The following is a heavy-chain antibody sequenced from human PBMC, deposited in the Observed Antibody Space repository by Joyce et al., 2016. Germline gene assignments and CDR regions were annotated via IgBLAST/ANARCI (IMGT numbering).Heavy chain of an antibody. CDR1: GFTFGHYA. Sequence: EVQLVESGGGLVQRGRSLRLSCAASGFTFGHYAMHWVRPAPGKGLEWVSGISWNSGAIVYGDSVKGRFTISRDNAKNSLYLQMNTLRTEDTALYYCVPTGIAGAPLDLESWGQGTLVTVSS. CDR2: ISWNSGAI. J-gene: IGHJ4*02. CDR3: VPTGIAGAPLDLES. V-gene: IGHV3-9*01. D-gene: IGHD1-26*01.